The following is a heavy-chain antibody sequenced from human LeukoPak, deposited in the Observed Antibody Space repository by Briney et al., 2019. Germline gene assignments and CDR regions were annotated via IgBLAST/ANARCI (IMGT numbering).Heavy chain of an antibody. CDR3: ARGEYSSSWYPFDN. CDR2: MKSNSGDT. D-gene: IGHD6-13*01. CDR1: GYTFTGYD. V-gene: IGHV1-8*01. Sequence: EASVTVSFKTSGYTFTGYDINWVRQAPGQGLEWMGWMKSNSGDTHFAQKFQGRVTMTRNTSISTAFMELSSLRSEDTAVYYCARGEYSSSWYPFDNWGQGSLVTVSS. J-gene: IGHJ4*02.